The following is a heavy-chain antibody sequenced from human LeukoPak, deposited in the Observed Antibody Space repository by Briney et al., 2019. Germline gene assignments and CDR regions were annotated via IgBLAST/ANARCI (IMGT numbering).Heavy chain of an antibody. J-gene: IGHJ4*02. V-gene: IGHV3-48*02. CDR3: ARDGYGDYPLGPSKVGDY. CDR2: ISSSSSTI. CDR1: GFTFSSYS. D-gene: IGHD4-17*01. Sequence: GGSLRLSRAASGFTFSSYSMNWVRQAPGKGLEWISYISSSSSTIYYADSVKGRFTISRDNAKNSLYLQMDSLRDEDTAVYYCARDGYGDYPLGPSKVGDYWGQGTLVTVSS.